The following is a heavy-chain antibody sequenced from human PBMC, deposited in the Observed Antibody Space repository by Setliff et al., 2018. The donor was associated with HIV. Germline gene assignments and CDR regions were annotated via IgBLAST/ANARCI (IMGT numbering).Heavy chain of an antibody. CDR1: GYTFTTYW. J-gene: IGHJ4*02. D-gene: IGHD3-22*01. CDR3: ARQGANDSSGYSSFDS. CDR2: ISPGGSDT. Sequence: GESLKISCKASGYTFTTYWIGWVRQMPGKGLEWIGIISPGGSDTRHSLSVQGQVTISVDKSISTAYLQWCSLKASDTAMYSCARQGANDSSGYSSFDSWGQGTLVTVSS. V-gene: IGHV5-51*01.